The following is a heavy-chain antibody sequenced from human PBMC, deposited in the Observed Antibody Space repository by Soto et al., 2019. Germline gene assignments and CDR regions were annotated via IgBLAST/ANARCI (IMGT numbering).Heavy chain of an antibody. CDR2: ISSSSSTI. J-gene: IGHJ4*02. V-gene: IGHV3-48*02. CDR1: GFTFSSYS. Sequence: EVQLVESGGGLVQPGGSLRLSCAASGFTFSSYSMNWVRQAPGKGLEWVSYISSSSSTIYYADSVKGRFTISRDNDKNSLYLQMNSLRDEDTAVYYCARLYRGYYYGSGSYYHFDYWGQGTLVTVSS. D-gene: IGHD3-10*01. CDR3: ARLYRGYYYGSGSYYHFDY.